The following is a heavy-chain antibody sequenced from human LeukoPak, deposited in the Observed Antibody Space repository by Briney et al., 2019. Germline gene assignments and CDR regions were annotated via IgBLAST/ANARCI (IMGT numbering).Heavy chain of an antibody. CDR2: ISYDGSDK. CDR1: GFTFSSYA. D-gene: IGHD6-19*01. V-gene: IGHV3-30*04. CDR3: ARAVYRSGGYYFDH. Sequence: PGGSLRLSCAASGFTFSSYAMQWVRQAPGKGLEWVAVISYDGSDKNYADSVKGRFTISRDNSKNTLYLQMNSLRADDTAVYYCARAVYRSGGYYFDHWGQGTLVIVSS. J-gene: IGHJ4*02.